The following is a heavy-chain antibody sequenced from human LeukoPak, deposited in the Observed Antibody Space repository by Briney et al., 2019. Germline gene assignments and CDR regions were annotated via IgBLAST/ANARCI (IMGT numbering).Heavy chain of an antibody. CDR2: IYTSGST. Sequence: SETLSLTCTVSGGSISSYYWSWIRQPAGKGLEWIGRIYTSGSTNYNPSLKSRVTMSVDTSKNQFSLKLSSVTAADTAVYYCARVGIRAVRDAFDIWGQGTMVTVSS. CDR3: ARVGIRAVRDAFDI. V-gene: IGHV4-4*07. CDR1: GGSISSYY. D-gene: IGHD4-17*01. J-gene: IGHJ3*02.